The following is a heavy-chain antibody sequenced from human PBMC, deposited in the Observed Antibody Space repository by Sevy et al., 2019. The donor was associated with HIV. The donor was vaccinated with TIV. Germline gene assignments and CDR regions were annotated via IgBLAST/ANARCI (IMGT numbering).Heavy chain of an antibody. J-gene: IGHJ4*02. Sequence: ASVKVSCKASGYTFIGYYIHWVRQAPGQGLEWMGRINPNTGDTNYLQKFQGRVTVTRDTSISTAYMELSRLTSDDTALYYCAVEYYYGSGILDSWGQRTVVTVSS. CDR2: INPNTGDT. CDR1: GYTFIGYY. V-gene: IGHV1-2*02. CDR3: AVEYYYGSGILDS. D-gene: IGHD3-10*01.